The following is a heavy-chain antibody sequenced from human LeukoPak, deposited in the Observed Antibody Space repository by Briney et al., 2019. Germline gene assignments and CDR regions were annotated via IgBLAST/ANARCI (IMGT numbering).Heavy chain of an antibody. CDR2: ISRSSSTI. CDR3: ARKSYGSGSFDY. D-gene: IGHD3-10*01. J-gene: IGHJ4*02. CDR1: GFTFSSYS. V-gene: IGHV3-48*01. Sequence: GGSLRLSCAASGFTFSSYSMNWVRQAPGKGLEWVSYISRSSSTIYYADSVKGRFTISRDNAKNSLYLQMNSLRAEDTAVYYCARKSYGSGSFDYWGQGTLVTVSS.